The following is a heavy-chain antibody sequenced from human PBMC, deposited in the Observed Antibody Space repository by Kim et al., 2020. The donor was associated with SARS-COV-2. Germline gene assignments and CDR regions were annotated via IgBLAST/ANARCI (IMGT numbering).Heavy chain of an antibody. CDR1: GVTFSSAD. V-gene: IGHV3-23*01. CDR2: ISGSGDSK. D-gene: IGHD6-13*01. J-gene: IGHJ4*02. CDR3: AKDRSSSPTSASNY. Sequence: GGSLRLSCAASGVTFSSADMSWVRKAPGKGLEWVASISGSGDSKYYADSVKERLTISRDSSKNTLYLQMNSLRAEDTAVYYCAKDRSSSPTSASNYWGQGTLVTVSS.